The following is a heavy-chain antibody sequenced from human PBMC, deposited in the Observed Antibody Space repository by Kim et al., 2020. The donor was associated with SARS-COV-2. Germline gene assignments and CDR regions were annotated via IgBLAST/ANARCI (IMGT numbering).Heavy chain of an antibody. CDR2: ISAYNGNT. J-gene: IGHJ5*02. D-gene: IGHD3-22*01. V-gene: IGHV1-18*04. CDR3: AIGPRITMIVVVITTDNWFDP. CDR1: GYTFTSYG. Sequence: ASVKVSCKASGYTFTSYGISWVRQAPGQGLEWMGWISAYNGNTNYAQKLQGRVTMTTETSTSTAYMELRSLRSDDTAVYYCAIGPRITMIVVVITTDNWFDPWGQGTLVTVSS.